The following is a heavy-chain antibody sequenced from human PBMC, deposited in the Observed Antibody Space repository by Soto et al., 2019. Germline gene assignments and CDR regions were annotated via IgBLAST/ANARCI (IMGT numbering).Heavy chain of an antibody. CDR3: ARHLRSYDFFQYYYSIDV. J-gene: IGHJ6*02. CDR2: IYPGDSDT. CDR1: GYNYNLHW. D-gene: IGHD3-16*01. V-gene: IGHV5-51*01. Sequence: PGESLKISCRGSGYNYNLHWISWVRQKPGRGLEWMGIIYPGDSDTRYNPSFQGQVTISVDKSINTAYLQWDSLEASDTATYYCARHLRSYDFFQYYYSIDVWGQGSTVTVSS.